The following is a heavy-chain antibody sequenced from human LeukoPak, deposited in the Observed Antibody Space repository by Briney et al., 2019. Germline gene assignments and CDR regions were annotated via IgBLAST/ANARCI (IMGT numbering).Heavy chain of an antibody. V-gene: IGHV4-59*01. J-gene: IGHJ4*02. Sequence: PSETLSLTCTVSIDSISSYYWSWIRQPPGKGLEWVGYIFYSGSTNCNPSLKSRVTISVDTSKNQLSLKLNSVTAADTAVYYCAGSYNWSDDFDYWGPGTLVTVSS. CDR2: IFYSGST. CDR1: IDSISSYY. CDR3: AGSYNWSDDFDY. D-gene: IGHD1-1*01.